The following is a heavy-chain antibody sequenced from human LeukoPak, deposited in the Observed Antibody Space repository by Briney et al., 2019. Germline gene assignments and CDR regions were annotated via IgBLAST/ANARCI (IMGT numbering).Heavy chain of an antibody. J-gene: IGHJ3*02. CDR1: GGSISNYY. Sequence: SETLSLTCTVSGGSISNYYWSWIRQPPGKGLEWIGYIYYSGSTNYNPSLKSRVTISVDTSKNQFSLKLSPVTAADTAVYYCARYRDDAFDIWGQGTMVTVSS. CDR3: ARYRDDAFDI. D-gene: IGHD1-1*01. CDR2: IYYSGST. V-gene: IGHV4-59*01.